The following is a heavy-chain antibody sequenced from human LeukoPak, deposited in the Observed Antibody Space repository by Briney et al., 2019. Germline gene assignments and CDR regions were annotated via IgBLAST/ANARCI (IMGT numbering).Heavy chain of an antibody. V-gene: IGHV3-11*06. CDR2: ISSSSSYT. Sequence: GGSLRLSCAASGFTFSDYYMSWLRQAPGKGLEWVSYISSSSSYTNYADSVKGRFTISRDNAKNSLYLQMNSLRAEDTAVYYCARSIAAAGYYYYGMDVWGKGTTVTVSS. CDR1: GFTFSDYY. J-gene: IGHJ6*04. CDR3: ARSIAAAGYYYYGMDV. D-gene: IGHD6-13*01.